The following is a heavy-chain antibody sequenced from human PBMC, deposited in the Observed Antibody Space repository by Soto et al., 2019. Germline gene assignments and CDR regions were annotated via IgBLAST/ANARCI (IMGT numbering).Heavy chain of an antibody. CDR3: AAFYDMDV. Sequence: GWSLRLSCAASGFTVSSNYMTWVRQAPGKGLEWVSVIYIDGSTYYAESVKGRFTISSDNSKNTLYLQMNSLRAEDTAVYYCAAFYDMDVWGQGTTVTVSS. CDR1: GFTVSSNY. J-gene: IGHJ6*02. V-gene: IGHV3-53*01. CDR2: IYIDGST.